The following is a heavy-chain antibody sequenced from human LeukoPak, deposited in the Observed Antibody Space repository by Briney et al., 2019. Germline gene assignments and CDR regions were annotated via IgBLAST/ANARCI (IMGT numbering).Heavy chain of an antibody. D-gene: IGHD3-22*01. CDR3: AREARGGYYDSSGPFDY. CDR2: IYYSGST. J-gene: IGHJ4*02. CDR1: GGSISSYY. Sequence: SETLSLTCTVSGGSISSYYWSWIRQPPGKGLEWIGYIYYSGSTNYNPSLKSRVTISVDRSKNQFSLKLSSVTAADTAVYYCAREARGGYYDSSGPFDYWGQGTLVTVSS. V-gene: IGHV4-59*12.